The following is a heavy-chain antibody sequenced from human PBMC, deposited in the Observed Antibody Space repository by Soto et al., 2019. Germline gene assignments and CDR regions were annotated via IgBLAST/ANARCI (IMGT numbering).Heavy chain of an antibody. Sequence: SETLSLTCTVSGGSISSYYWSWIRQPAGKGLEWIGRIYTSGSTNYNPSLKSRVTMSVDTSKNQFSLKLSSVTAADAAVYYCARESDSSRRFDYWGQGTLVTVSS. V-gene: IGHV4-4*07. CDR3: ARESDSSRRFDY. J-gene: IGHJ4*02. CDR1: GGSISSYY. D-gene: IGHD6-13*01. CDR2: IYTSGST.